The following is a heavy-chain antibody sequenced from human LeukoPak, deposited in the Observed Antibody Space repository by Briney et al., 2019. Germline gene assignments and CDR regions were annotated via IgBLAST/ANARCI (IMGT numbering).Heavy chain of an antibody. CDR2: IIPIFGTA. V-gene: IGHV1-69*13. CDR1: GGTFSSYA. Sequence: GASVKVSCKASGGTFSSYAISWVRQAPGQGLEWMGGIIPIFGTANYAQKFQGRVTITADESTSTAYMELSSLRSEDTAVYYCARDRNYGSGSFPLDYWGQGTLVTVSS. CDR3: ARDRNYGSGSFPLDY. D-gene: IGHD3-10*01. J-gene: IGHJ4*02.